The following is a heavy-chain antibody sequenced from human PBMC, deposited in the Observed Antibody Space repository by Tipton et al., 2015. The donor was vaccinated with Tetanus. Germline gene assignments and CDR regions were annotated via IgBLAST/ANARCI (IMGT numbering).Heavy chain of an antibody. V-gene: IGHV4-59*01. D-gene: IGHD2-2*01. Sequence: TLSLTCTVSGGSMNSYYWSWIRQPPGKGLEWIGYIYYTGSTNYNPSLKSGVTISLDTSKNQFSLKLTSVSAADTAVYYCARRSYCSSSRCFDAFDLWGQGTMVTVSS. J-gene: IGHJ3*01. CDR3: ARRSYCSSSRCFDAFDL. CDR2: IYYTGST. CDR1: GGSMNSYY.